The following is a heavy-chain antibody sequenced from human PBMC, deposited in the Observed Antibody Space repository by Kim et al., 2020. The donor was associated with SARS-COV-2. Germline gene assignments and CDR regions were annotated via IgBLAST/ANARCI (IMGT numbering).Heavy chain of an antibody. CDR3: AKDTGFVVVPAHYYYYGMDV. Sequence: GGSLRLSCAASGFTFSSYAMSWVRQAPGKGLEWVSAISGSGGSTYYADSVKGRFTISRDNSKNTLYLQMNSLRAEDTAVYYCAKDTGFVVVPAHYYYYGMDVWGQGTTVTVSS. D-gene: IGHD2-2*01. J-gene: IGHJ6*02. CDR2: ISGSGGST. CDR1: GFTFSSYA. V-gene: IGHV3-23*01.